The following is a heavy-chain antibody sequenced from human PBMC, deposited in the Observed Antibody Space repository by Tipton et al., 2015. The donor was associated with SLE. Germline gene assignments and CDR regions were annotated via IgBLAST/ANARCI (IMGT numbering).Heavy chain of an antibody. V-gene: IGHV4-39*07. CDR3: ARFYYGMDV. Sequence: TLSLTCTVSGGSISNYYWGWIRQPPGKGLEWIGSIYYSGSTYYNPSLKSRVTISVDTSKNQFSLKLSSVTAADTAVYYCARFYYGMDVWGQGTTVTVSS. CDR1: GGSISNYY. CDR2: IYYSGST. J-gene: IGHJ6*02.